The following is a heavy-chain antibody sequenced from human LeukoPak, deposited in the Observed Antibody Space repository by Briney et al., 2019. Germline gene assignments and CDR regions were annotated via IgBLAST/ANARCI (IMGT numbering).Heavy chain of an antibody. D-gene: IGHD6-13*01. CDR1: GGSISSSSYY. V-gene: IGHV4-30-4*08. CDR3: ARSPDAYSSRWYYFDS. Sequence: PSETLSLTCTVSGGSISSSSYYWGWIRQPPGKGLEWIGYIYYSGRTYFNPSLKSRVTISLDTSNNQFSLGLSSVTAADTAVYYCARSPDAYSSRWYYFDSWGQGTLVTVSS. CDR2: IYYSGRT. J-gene: IGHJ4*02.